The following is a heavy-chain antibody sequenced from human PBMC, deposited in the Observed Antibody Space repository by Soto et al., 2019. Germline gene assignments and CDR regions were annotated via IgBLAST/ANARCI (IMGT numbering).Heavy chain of an antibody. Sequence: QVQLVQSAAEVMKPGASVRVSCKASGYSFTTYGISWVRQAPGQGLEYMGWISVYNGDTNYAQKLQGRVTMTTDTSTSKAYMELRSLRSDDTATYYCARDRRDSVADRRSFDVWGQGTMVTVSS. CDR1: GYSFTTYG. CDR3: ARDRRDSVADRRSFDV. D-gene: IGHD1-26*01. V-gene: IGHV1-18*01. CDR2: ISVYNGDT. J-gene: IGHJ3*01.